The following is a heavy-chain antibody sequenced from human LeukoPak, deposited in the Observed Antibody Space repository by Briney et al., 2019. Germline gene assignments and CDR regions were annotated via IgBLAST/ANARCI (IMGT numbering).Heavy chain of an antibody. CDR3: ARTEYYGSGTSLFDY. CDR2: ISSNGGST. J-gene: IGHJ4*02. D-gene: IGHD3-10*01. Sequence: GGSLRLSCAASGFTFSRYTMHWVRQAPGKGLEYVSAISSNGGSTYYANSVKGRFTISRDNSKNTLYLQMGSLRAEGMAVYYCARTEYYGSGTSLFDYWGQGTLVTVSS. CDR1: GFTFSRYT. V-gene: IGHV3-64*01.